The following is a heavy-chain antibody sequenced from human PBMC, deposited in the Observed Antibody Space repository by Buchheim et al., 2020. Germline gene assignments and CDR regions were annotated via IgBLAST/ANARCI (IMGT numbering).Heavy chain of an antibody. CDR1: VFSVSSNY. D-gene: IGHD5-12*01. J-gene: IGHJ4*02. Sequence: EVQLVESGGVLVQPGGSLRLSCAASVFSVSSNYMSCVRQATGKGLEWVSVIYSGGRTYYAASVKGRFTISRDNSNNTVSLQMNSLRAEDTAVYYCARGRPGYYFDYWGQGTL. CDR3: ARGRPGYYFDY. CDR2: IYSGGRT. V-gene: IGHV3-66*01.